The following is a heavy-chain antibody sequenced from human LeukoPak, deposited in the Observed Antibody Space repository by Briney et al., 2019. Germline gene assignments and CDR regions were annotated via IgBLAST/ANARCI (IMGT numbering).Heavy chain of an antibody. V-gene: IGHV1-46*01. D-gene: IGHD5-12*01. CDR3: AREPASGYDSPVYYYYGMDV. CDR2: INPSGGST. Sequence: ASVKVSCKASGYTFTSYYMHWVRQAPGQGLEWMGIINPSGGSTSYAQKFQGRVTMTRDTSTSTVYMELSSLRSEDTAVYCCAREPASGYDSPVYYYYGMDVWGQGTTVTVSS. CDR1: GYTFTSYY. J-gene: IGHJ6*02.